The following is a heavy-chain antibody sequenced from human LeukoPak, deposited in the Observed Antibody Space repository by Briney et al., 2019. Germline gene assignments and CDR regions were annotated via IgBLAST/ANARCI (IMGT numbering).Heavy chain of an antibody. D-gene: IGHD5-18*01. CDR3: ARQTYSYGYHYFDY. V-gene: IGHV4-39*07. CDR1: GGSISSSSYY. J-gene: IGHJ4*02. Sequence: PSETLSLTCTVSGGSISSSSYYWGWIRQPPGKGLEWIGSIYYSGSTYYNPSLKSRVTISVDTSKNQFSLKLSSVTAADTAVYYCARQTYSYGYHYFDYWGQGTLVTVSS. CDR2: IYYSGST.